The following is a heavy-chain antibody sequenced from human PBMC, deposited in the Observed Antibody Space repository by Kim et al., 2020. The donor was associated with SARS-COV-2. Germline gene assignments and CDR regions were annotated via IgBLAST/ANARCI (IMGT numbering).Heavy chain of an antibody. CDR2: IYSGGSST. D-gene: IGHD1-26*01. Sequence: GGSLRLSCAASGFTFSSYAMSWVRQAPGKGLEWVSVIYSGGSSTYYADSVKGRFTISRDNSKNTLYLQMNSLRAEDTAVYYCAGGSGSYFLYGMDVWGQGTTVTVSS. V-gene: IGHV3-23*03. CDR1: GFTFSSYA. J-gene: IGHJ6*02. CDR3: AGGSGSYFLYGMDV.